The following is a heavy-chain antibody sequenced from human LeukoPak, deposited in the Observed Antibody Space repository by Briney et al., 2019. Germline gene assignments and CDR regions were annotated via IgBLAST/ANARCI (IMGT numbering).Heavy chain of an antibody. CDR2: IKQDGSEK. CDR3: ARERSGATTPLDY. J-gene: IGHJ4*02. D-gene: IGHD1-26*01. CDR1: GFTFSSYW. V-gene: IGHV3-7*03. Sequence: HPGGSLRLSCAASGFTFSSYWMSWVRKAPGKGLEWVANIKQDGSEKYYVDSVKGRFTISRDNAKNSLYLQMNSLRAEDTAVYYCARERSGATTPLDYWGQGTLVTVSS.